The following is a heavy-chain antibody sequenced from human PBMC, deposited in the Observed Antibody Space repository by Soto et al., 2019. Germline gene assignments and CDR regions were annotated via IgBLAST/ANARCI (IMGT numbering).Heavy chain of an antibody. J-gene: IGHJ4*02. Sequence: PSETLSLTCTVSGGSISSYYWSWIRQPPGNGLEWIGYIYFRGTTNYNPSLKSRVTMSADTSKNQFSLKLNSVTAADTAVYYCARMNYYDTSGYPFDYWGQGMMVTVSS. CDR2: IYFRGTT. CDR3: ARMNYYDTSGYPFDY. V-gene: IGHV4-59*01. CDR1: GGSISSYY. D-gene: IGHD3-22*01.